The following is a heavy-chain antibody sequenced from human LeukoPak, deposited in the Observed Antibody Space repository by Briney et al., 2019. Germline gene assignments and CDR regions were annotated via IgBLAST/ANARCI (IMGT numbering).Heavy chain of an antibody. CDR2: FDPEDGET. V-gene: IGHV1-24*01. D-gene: IGHD3-10*01. J-gene: IGHJ4*02. Sequence: ASVKVSCKVSGYTLTELSMHWVRQDPGKGLEWMGGFDPEDGETIYAQKFQGRVTMTEDTSTDTAYMELSSLRSEDTAVYYCATLYGYYGSAPGDYWGQGTLVTVSS. CDR3: ATLYGYYGSAPGDY. CDR1: GYTLTELS.